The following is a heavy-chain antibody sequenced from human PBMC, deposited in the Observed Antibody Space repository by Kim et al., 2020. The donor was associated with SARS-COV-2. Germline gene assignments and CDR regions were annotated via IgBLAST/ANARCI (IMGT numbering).Heavy chain of an antibody. V-gene: IGHV3-21*01. J-gene: IGHJ4*02. CDR1: GFTFSSYS. CDR2: ISSSSSYI. CDR3: AGEEQWLVIR. D-gene: IGHD6-19*01. Sequence: GGSLRLSCAASGFTFSSYSMNWVRQAPGKGLEWVSSISSSSSYIYYADSVKCRFTISRDNAKNSLYLQMNSLRAEDTAVYYCAGEEQWLVIRWGQGTLVTVSS.